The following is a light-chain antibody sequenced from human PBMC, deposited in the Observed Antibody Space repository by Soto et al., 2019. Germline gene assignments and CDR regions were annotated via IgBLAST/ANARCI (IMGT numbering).Light chain of an antibody. V-gene: IGLV2-14*03. Sequence: QSALTQPASVSGSPGQSITISCTGTSSDVGGYNYVSWYQQHPGKAPKLLICDVTNRPSGVSNRFSGSKSGNMASLTISGLQTEDEADYYCSSFASSIPLVFGGGTKVTVL. J-gene: IGLJ2*01. CDR3: SSFASSIPLV. CDR2: DVT. CDR1: SSDVGGYNY.